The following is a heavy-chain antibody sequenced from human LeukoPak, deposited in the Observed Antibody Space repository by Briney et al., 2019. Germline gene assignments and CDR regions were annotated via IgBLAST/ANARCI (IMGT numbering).Heavy chain of an antibody. CDR1: GGSFSGYY. J-gene: IGHJ5*02. CDR3: ARGSRDIVATIRRNWFDT. V-gene: IGHV4-34*01. Sequence: SETLSLTCAVYGGSFSGYYWSWIRQPPGKGLEWIGEINHSGSTNYNPSLKSRVTISVDTSKNQFSLKLSSVTAADTAVYYCARGSRDIVATIRRNWFDTWGQGTLVTVSS. CDR2: INHSGST. D-gene: IGHD5-12*01.